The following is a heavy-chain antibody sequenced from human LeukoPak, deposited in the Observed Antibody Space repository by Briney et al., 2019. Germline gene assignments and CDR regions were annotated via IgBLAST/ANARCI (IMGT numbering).Heavy chain of an antibody. CDR1: GGSINNYY. CDR3: ARDSYTGSHFEDTFDI. Sequence: SETLSLTCTVSGGSINNYYWSWIRQPPGKGLEWIGHISYSGNTNYNSSLRSRVTISVDTSNNQFSLRLSSVTAAGTAVYYCARDSYTGSHFEDTFDIWGQGTMVTVSS. CDR2: ISYSGNT. V-gene: IGHV4-59*01. J-gene: IGHJ3*02. D-gene: IGHD1-26*01.